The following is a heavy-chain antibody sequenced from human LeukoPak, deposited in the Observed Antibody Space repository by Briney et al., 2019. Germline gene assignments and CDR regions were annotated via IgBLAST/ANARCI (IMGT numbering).Heavy chain of an antibody. V-gene: IGHV3-64*01. CDR2: ISYNGDR. D-gene: IGHD6-19*01. CDR3: ARVDSGSACAS. J-gene: IGHJ1*01. CDR1: GFTLSSYS. Sequence: PGGSLRLSCAASGFTLSSYSMHWVRQAPGKGLEFVSAISYNGDRYYANSVKGRFTISRDISKNTLYLQMGSLRPEDVAVYYCARVDSGSACASWGQGILVTVSS.